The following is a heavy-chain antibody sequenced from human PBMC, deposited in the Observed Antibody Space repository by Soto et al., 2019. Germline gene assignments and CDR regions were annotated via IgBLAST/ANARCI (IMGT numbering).Heavy chain of an antibody. CDR3: ARQYYYGSGSYYYYYGMDV. D-gene: IGHD3-10*01. CDR1: GYTFTSYG. CDR2: ISAYNGNT. Sequence: ASVKVSFKASGYTFTSYGISWVRQAPGQGFEWMGWISAYNGNTNYAQKLQGRVTMTADTSTSTAYMELRSLRSDDTAVYYCARQYYYGSGSYYYYYGMDVWGQGTTVTVSS. V-gene: IGHV1-18*01. J-gene: IGHJ6*02.